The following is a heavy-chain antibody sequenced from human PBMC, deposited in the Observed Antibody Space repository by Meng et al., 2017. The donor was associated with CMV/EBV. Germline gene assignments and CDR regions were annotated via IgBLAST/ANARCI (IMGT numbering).Heavy chain of an antibody. Sequence: SETLSLTCAVYGGSFSGYYWSWIRQPPGKGLEWIGEINHSGSTNYNPSLKSRVTISVDTSKNQFSLKLSSVTAADTAVYYCARAGITGTTYYYYGMDVWGQGTTVTVSS. CDR2: INHSGST. D-gene: IGHD1-7*01. CDR3: ARAGITGTTYYYYGMDV. V-gene: IGHV4-34*01. J-gene: IGHJ6*02. CDR1: GGSFSGYY.